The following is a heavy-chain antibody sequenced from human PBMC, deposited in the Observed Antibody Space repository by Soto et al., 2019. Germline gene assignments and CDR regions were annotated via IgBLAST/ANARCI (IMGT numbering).Heavy chain of an antibody. CDR2: ISGSGGST. CDR1: GFTSSNYA. Sequence: EVQLLESGGGLVQPGGSLRLSCVASGFTSSNYAMSWVRQAPGKGLEWVSTISGSGGSTYYADSVKGRFTISRDNSKNTLFLQMNSLRAEDTAVYHCAKVHGGYYISSYYHGDYWGQGTLVTVSS. D-gene: IGHD3-3*01. J-gene: IGHJ4*02. CDR3: AKVHGGYYISSYYHGDY. V-gene: IGHV3-23*01.